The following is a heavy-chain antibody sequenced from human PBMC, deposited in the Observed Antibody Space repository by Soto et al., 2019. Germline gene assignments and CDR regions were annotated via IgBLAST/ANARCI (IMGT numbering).Heavy chain of an antibody. CDR2: IYYSGSS. D-gene: IGHD1-26*01. Sequence: SETLSLTCTVSGGSISSGSYHWSWIRQHPGKGLEWIGNIYYSGSSYYNPSLKGRATISIDTSKDQFSLRLGSVTAADTAVYYCARVEGSSYYFRHDCWGRGTLVTVSS. CDR3: ARVEGSSYYFRHDC. J-gene: IGHJ4*02. CDR1: GGSISSGSYH. V-gene: IGHV4-31*03.